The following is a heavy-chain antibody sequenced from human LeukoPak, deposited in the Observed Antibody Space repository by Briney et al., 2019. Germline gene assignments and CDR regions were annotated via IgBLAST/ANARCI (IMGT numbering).Heavy chain of an antibody. CDR1: GYSFTSYW. CDR2: IDPSDSYT. V-gene: IGHV5-10-1*01. D-gene: IGHD3-9*01. Sequence: GESLKISCKGSGYSFTSYWISWVRRMPGKGLEWMGRIDPSDSYTNYSPSFQGHVTISADKSISTAYLQWSSLKASDTAMYYCARQRALTGWIDAFDIWGQGTMVTVSS. J-gene: IGHJ3*02. CDR3: ARQRALTGWIDAFDI.